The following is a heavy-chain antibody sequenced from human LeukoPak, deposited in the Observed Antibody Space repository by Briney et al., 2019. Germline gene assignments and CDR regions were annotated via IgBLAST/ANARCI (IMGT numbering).Heavy chain of an antibody. V-gene: IGHV3-48*03. CDR2: ISSSGSTI. J-gene: IGHJ6*02. CDR1: GFTFSSYE. D-gene: IGHD3-22*01. Sequence: HAGGSLRLSCAASGFTFSSYEMNWVRQAPGKGLEWVSYISSSGSTIYYADSVKGRFTISRGNAKNSLYLQMNSLRAEDTAVYYCARDLTMIVTYYGRDVWGQGTTVTVSS. CDR3: ARDLTMIVTYYGRDV.